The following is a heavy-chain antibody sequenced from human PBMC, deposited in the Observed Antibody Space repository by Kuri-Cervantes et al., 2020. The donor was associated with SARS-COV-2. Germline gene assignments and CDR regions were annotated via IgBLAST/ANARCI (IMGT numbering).Heavy chain of an antibody. D-gene: IGHD3-10*01. CDR3: ARDPHYYGSGSSGP. CDR1: GGTFSSYA. V-gene: IGHV1-69*13. CDR2: IIPIFGTA. Sequence: SVKVSCKASGGTFSSYAISWVRQAPGQGLEWMGGIIPIFGTANYAQKFQGRVTITADESTSTAYMELSSLRSGDTAVYYCARDPHYYGSGSSGPWGQGTLVTVSS. J-gene: IGHJ5*02.